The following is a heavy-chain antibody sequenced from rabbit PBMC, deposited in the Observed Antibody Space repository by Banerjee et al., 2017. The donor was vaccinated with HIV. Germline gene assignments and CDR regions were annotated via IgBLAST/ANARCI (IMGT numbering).Heavy chain of an antibody. CDR1: GIDFSLYY. D-gene: IGHD3-3*01. CDR3: ARGLVAGVLDL. J-gene: IGHJ4*01. CDR2: IDPVFGST. V-gene: IGHV1S40*01. Sequence: QSLEESGGDLVKPGASLTLTCTASGIDFSLYYMSWVRQAPGKGLEWIGYIDPVFGSTYYASWVNGRFTISSHNAQNTVFLQMTSLTAADTATYFCARGLVAGVLDLWGQGTLVTVS.